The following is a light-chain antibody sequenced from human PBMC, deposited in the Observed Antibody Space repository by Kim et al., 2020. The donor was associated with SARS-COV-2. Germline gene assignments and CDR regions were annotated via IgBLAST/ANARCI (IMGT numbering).Light chain of an antibody. Sequence: EIVLTQSPGTLSLSPGERATLSCRASQSISSECLAWYQQISGQPPRLLMFGASNRAAGIPDRFSGGGSGTDFTLTITRLEPADSAVYYCQQYTTSPPAYTFGQGTKLEI. J-gene: IGKJ2*01. CDR3: QQYTTSPPAYT. CDR1: QSISSEC. CDR2: GAS. V-gene: IGKV3-20*01.